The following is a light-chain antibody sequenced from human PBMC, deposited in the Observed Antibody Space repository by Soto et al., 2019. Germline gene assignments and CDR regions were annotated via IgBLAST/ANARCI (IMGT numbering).Light chain of an antibody. V-gene: IGKV1-5*01. J-gene: IGKJ1*01. CDR2: DAS. CDR1: QSISDW. CDR3: QQYNSYSPT. Sequence: DIQMTQSPSTLSASVGDRVTITCRASQSISDWLAWYQQKPGRAPKLLIYDASILESGVPSRFGGSGSGTDFALTISSLQPDDFATYYCQQYNSYSPTLGQGTKVDIK.